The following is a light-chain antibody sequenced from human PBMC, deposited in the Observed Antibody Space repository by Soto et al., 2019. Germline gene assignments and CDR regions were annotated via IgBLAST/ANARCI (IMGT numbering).Light chain of an antibody. J-gene: IGLJ1*01. CDR3: QSYDFNCV. Sequence: NFMLTQPHSVSESPGKTVTISCTRSSGSIASHYVQWYQQRPGSAPTTVIYEDNQRPSGVPDRFSGSIDRSSNSASLTISGLKTEDEADYACQSYDFNCVFGTGTKLTVL. V-gene: IGLV6-57*04. CDR1: SGSIASHY. CDR2: EDN.